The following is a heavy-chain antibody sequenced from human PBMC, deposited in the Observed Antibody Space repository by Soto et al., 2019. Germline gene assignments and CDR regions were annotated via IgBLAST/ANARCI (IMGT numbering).Heavy chain of an antibody. CDR2: IYSGGST. D-gene: IGHD3-10*01. J-gene: IGHJ4*02. V-gene: IGHV3-66*01. CDR3: ARIDPGYYFDY. Sequence: EVQLVESGGGLVQPGGSLRLSCAASGFTVSSNYMSWVRQAPGKGLEWVSVIYSGGSTYYADSVKGRFTISRDNSKNTLYLQMNSLRAEDTAVYYCARIDPGYYFDYWGQGTLVTVSS. CDR1: GFTVSSNY.